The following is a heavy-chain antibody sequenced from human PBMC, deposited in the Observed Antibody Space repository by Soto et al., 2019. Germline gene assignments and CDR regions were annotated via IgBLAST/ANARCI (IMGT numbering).Heavy chain of an antibody. CDR3: ARRLGTLGYYGMDV. D-gene: IGHD3-16*01. Sequence: GASVKVSCKASGYTFTSYGISWVRQAPGQGLEWMGWISAYNGNTNYAQKLQGRVTMTTDTSTSTAYMELRSLRSDDTAVYYCARRLGTLGYYGMDVWGQGTTVTVSS. CDR1: GYTFTSYG. CDR2: ISAYNGNT. V-gene: IGHV1-18*01. J-gene: IGHJ6*02.